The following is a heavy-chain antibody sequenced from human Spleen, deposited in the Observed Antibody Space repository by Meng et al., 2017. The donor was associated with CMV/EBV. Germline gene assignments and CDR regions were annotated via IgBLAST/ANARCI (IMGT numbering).Heavy chain of an antibody. CDR3: ARSDSRDGYSQIDY. V-gene: IGHV3-9*01. CDR1: GFIFEDYA. D-gene: IGHD5-24*01. Sequence: SLKISCAASGFIFEDYAMHWVRQTPGKGLEWVSGISRHSDNIDYADSVKGRFTISRDNSKNTLYLQMNSLRAEDTAVYYCARSDSRDGYSQIDYWGQGTLVTVSS. CDR2: ISRHSDNI. J-gene: IGHJ4*02.